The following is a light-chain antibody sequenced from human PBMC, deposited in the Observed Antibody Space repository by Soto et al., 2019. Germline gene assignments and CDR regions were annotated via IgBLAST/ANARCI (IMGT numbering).Light chain of an antibody. Sequence: IQMTQSPATLSASVGDTVTITCRASESIYSWLAWYKQIPGKAPQLLIYKTSTLQGGVPSRFSGSGSGAEYTLNISRLQPDDFATYFRQEYNTNSRTFGQGTRV. CDR3: QEYNTNSRT. J-gene: IGKJ1*01. CDR2: KTS. CDR1: ESIYSW. V-gene: IGKV1-5*03.